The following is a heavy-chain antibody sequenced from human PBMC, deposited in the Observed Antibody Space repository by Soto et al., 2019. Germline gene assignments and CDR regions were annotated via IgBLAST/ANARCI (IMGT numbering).Heavy chain of an antibody. CDR3: ARMPRGGMDV. D-gene: IGHD2-2*01. CDR2: INSHGDST. Sequence: GGSLRLSCSASGFTFSTYAFHWVRQAPGKGLEFVSGINSHGDSTYYADSVKGRFTISRDNSKSTLYLQMSSLGPADTGVYSCARMPRGGMDVWGQGTTVTVSS. CDR1: GFTFSTYA. J-gene: IGHJ6*02. V-gene: IGHV3-64D*08.